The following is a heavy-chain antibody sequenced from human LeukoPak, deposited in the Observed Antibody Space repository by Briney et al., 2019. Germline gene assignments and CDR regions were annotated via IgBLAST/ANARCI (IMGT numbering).Heavy chain of an antibody. J-gene: IGHJ5*02. CDR1: GFTFNMYA. Sequence: PGGSLRLSCATSGFTFNMYAMGWVRQAPGKGLQWVSSISGSGDATYYADSVEGRFTISRDNSKNTLYLQMNSLGADDAAIYYCAKERLGNTKWFDPWGQGTLVTVSS. CDR3: AKERLGNTKWFDP. V-gene: IGHV3-23*01. D-gene: IGHD7-27*01. CDR2: ISGSGDAT.